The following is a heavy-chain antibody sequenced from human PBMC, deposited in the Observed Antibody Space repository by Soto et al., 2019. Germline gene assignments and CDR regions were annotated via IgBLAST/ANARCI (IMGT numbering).Heavy chain of an antibody. D-gene: IGHD6-13*01. Sequence: PVGSLRLSCAASGFTFSSYAMSWVRQAPGKGLEWVSAISGSGGSTYYADSVKGRFTISRDNSKNTLYLQMNSLRAEDTAVYYCAKDLSRTIAAAGTFQFDYWGQGTLVTVS. V-gene: IGHV3-23*01. CDR2: ISGSGGST. J-gene: IGHJ4*02. CDR1: GFTFSSYA. CDR3: AKDLSRTIAAAGTFQFDY.